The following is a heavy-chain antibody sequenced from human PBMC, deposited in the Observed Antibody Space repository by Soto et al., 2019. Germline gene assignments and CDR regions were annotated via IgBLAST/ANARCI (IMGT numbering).Heavy chain of an antibody. J-gene: IGHJ5*02. D-gene: IGHD2-8*01. CDR3: AHSPAAAKIIMGWFDP. CDR1: GFSLSTSGVG. V-gene: IGHV2-5*02. Sequence: GSGPTLVNPTQTLTLTCTFSGFSLSTSGVGVGWIRQPPGKALEWLALIYWDDDKRYSPSLKSRLTITKDTSKNQVVLTMTNMDPVDTATYYCAHSPAAAKIIMGWFDPWGQGTLVTVSS. CDR2: IYWDDDK.